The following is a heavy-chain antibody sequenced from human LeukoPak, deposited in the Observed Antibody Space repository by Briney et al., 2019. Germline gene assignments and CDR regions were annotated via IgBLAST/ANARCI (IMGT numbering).Heavy chain of an antibody. D-gene: IGHD6-6*01. Sequence: ASVKVSCKASGYTFTGYYMHWVRQAPGQGLEWMGRINPNSGGTNYAQKFQGRVTMTRDTSISTAYMELSRLRSDDTAVYYCARPLRDSSAPRDYWGQGTLVTVSS. CDR1: GYTFTGYY. V-gene: IGHV1-2*06. CDR3: ARPLRDSSAPRDY. CDR2: INPNSGGT. J-gene: IGHJ4*02.